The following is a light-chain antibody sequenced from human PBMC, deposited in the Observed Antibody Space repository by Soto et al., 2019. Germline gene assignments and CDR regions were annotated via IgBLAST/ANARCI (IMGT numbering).Light chain of an antibody. CDR2: NNA. Sequence: QSVLTQPPSVSGAPGQRVTISCTGNSXNIGAGYAVHWYQKLPGTGPKLLIYNNAIRPSGVPDRFSGSRSGTSASLAITGLQAEDEADYYCQSHDNSLSGFYVFGTGTKVTVL. V-gene: IGLV1-40*01. CDR1: SXNIGAGYA. J-gene: IGLJ1*01. CDR3: QSHDNSLSGFYV.